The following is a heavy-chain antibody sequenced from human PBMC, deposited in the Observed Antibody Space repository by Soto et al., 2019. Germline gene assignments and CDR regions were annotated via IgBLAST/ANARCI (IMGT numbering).Heavy chain of an antibody. D-gene: IGHD7-27*01. CDR3: VKRGRNWGAFDF. CDR1: GFILNNYA. CDR2: IGGTDGDSDGVP. Sequence: VQLLESGGDLVQPGGSLRLSCVASGFILNNYAMSWVRQAPGKGLEWVSTIGGTDGDSDGVPWYEDSVKGRFTISSDSYAITLFLHMNNLSAEASALYYSVKRGRNWGAFDFWGQGSTVVVSS. V-gene: IGHV3-23*01. J-gene: IGHJ3*01.